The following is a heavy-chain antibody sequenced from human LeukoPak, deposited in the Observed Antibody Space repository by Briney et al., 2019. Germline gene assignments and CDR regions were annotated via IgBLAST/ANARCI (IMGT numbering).Heavy chain of an antibody. CDR1: GGSISSYY. CDR2: IYYSGST. J-gene: IGHJ4*02. CDR3: AREGTYWGTGSGWYDYFDY. D-gene: IGHD6-19*01. V-gene: IGHV4-59*01. Sequence: SETLSLTCTVSGGSISSYYWSWIRQPPGKGLEWIGYIYYSGSTNYNPSLKSRVTISVDTSKNQFSLKLSSVTAADTAVYYCAREGTYWGTGSGWYDYFDYWGQGTLVTVSS.